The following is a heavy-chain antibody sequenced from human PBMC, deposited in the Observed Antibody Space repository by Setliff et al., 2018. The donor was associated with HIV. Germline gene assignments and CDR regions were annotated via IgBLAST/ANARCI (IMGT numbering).Heavy chain of an antibody. Sequence: GESLKISCKGSGYSFTNYWIGWVRQMPGKGLEWMGIISPDDSDTRYSPSFQGQVTLTGDTSISTASMELSSLKSDDTAMYYCATSTSRFFWNGFYQGGFGSRNSHSFENWGQGTLVTVSS. CDR2: ISPDDSDT. J-gene: IGHJ4*02. CDR1: GYSFTNYW. V-gene: IGHV5-51*01. CDR3: ATSTSRFFWNGFYQGGFGSRNSHSFEN. D-gene: IGHD3-3*01.